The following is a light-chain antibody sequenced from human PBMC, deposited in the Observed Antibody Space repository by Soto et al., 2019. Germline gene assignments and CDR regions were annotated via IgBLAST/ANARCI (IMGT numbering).Light chain of an antibody. CDR1: SSDVGGYNY. V-gene: IGLV2-8*01. J-gene: IGLJ2*01. CDR3: SSYATGNNVV. CDR2: EVT. Sequence: QSALIQPPSASGSPGQSVTISCTGTSSDVGGYNYVSWYQQHPGKSPKLIIYEVTKRPSGVPDRFPGSRSGNTASLTVSGLQAEDEADYYCSSYATGNNVVFGGGTQLTVL.